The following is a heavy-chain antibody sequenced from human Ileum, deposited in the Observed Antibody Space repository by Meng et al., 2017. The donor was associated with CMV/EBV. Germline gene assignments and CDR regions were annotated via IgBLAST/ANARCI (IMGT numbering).Heavy chain of an antibody. J-gene: IGHJ4*02. CDR3: ARGYNYGFDY. D-gene: IGHD5-18*01. CDR2: TYYRSKWYN. V-gene: IGHV6-1*01. Sequence: AIAGCSVASNSVAWNWIRQSPSRGLGWLGRTYYRSKWYNEYAVSVKSRITVNPDTSKNQFSLQLNSVTPEDTAVYYCARGYNYGFDYWGQGSLVTVSS. CDR1: GCSVASNSVA.